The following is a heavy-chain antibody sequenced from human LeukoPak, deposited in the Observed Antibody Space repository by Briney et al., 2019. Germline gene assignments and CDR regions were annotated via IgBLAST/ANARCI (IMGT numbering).Heavy chain of an antibody. J-gene: IGHJ6*02. Sequence: SETLSLTCIVSGGSISTYYWSWIRQPPGKGLEWIGYIYFSGSTNYNPSLKSRVTISVDTSKNKFSLKLSSVTAADTAVYYCARSGVHCTNGIYFPHYFNMDVWGQGTTVTVSS. V-gene: IGHV4-59*08. CDR2: IYFSGST. CDR3: ARSGVHCTNGIYFPHYFNMDV. CDR1: GGSISTYY. D-gene: IGHD2-8*01.